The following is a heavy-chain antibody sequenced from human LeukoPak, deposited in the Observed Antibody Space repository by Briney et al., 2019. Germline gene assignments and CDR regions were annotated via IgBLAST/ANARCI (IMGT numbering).Heavy chain of an antibody. J-gene: IGHJ4*02. Sequence: SETLSLTCAVYGVSFSGYYWSWIRQPPGKGLEWIGEINHSGSTNYNPSLKSRVTISVDTSKSQFSLKLSSVTAADTAVYYCARRRSASLRFLEWFYYFDYWGQGTLVTVSS. D-gene: IGHD3-3*01. V-gene: IGHV4-34*01. CDR3: ARRRSASLRFLEWFYYFDY. CDR2: INHSGST. CDR1: GVSFSGYY.